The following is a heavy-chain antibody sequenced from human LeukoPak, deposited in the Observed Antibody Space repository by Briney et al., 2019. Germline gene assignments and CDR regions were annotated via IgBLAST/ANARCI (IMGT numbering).Heavy chain of an antibody. Sequence: SETLSLTCAVSGGSILTTNWWSWVRQPPGKGLEWIGEVHLSGASNYNPSLKSRVNMSIDKSKNQLSLELTSVTAADTAIYYCTRESGAFSPFGYWGQGTLAIVPS. D-gene: IGHD1-26*01. V-gene: IGHV4-4*02. CDR3: TRESGAFSPFGY. J-gene: IGHJ4*02. CDR2: VHLSGAS. CDR1: GGSILTTNW.